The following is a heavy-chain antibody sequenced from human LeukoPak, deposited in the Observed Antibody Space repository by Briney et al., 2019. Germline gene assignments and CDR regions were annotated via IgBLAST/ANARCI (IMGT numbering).Heavy chain of an antibody. CDR3: ARSITIFGVVTDAFDI. CDR2: IYYNGGT. J-gene: IGHJ3*02. CDR1: GGSITTYS. V-gene: IGHV4-59*01. Sequence: TETLSLTCTISGGSITTYSCSWIRQSPGKGLEWVGYIYYNGGTDHNPSLKTRDAMSGDTSKNEFSLKLSSVTAADTAVYYCARSITIFGVVTDAFDIWGQGTMVTVSS. D-gene: IGHD3-3*01.